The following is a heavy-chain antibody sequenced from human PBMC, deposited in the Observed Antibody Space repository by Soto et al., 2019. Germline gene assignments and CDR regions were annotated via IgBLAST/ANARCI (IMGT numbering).Heavy chain of an antibody. CDR1: GGSISSGGYY. CDR2: IYYSGST. CDR3: ATAIMITFGGVIHRGYYGMDV. Sequence: QVQLQESGPGLVKPSQTLSLTCTVSGGSISSGGYYWSWIRQHPGKGLEWIGYIYYSGSTYYNPSLKSRVTISVDTSKNQFSLKLSSVTAADTAVYYCATAIMITFGGVIHRGYYGMDVWGQGTTVTVSS. V-gene: IGHV4-31*03. D-gene: IGHD3-16*02. J-gene: IGHJ6*02.